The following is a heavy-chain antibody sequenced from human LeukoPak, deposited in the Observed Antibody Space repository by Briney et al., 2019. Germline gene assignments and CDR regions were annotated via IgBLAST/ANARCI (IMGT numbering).Heavy chain of an antibody. V-gene: IGHV3-64*01. Sequence: PGGSLRLSCAASGFTFSSYAMHWVRQAPGKGLEYVSAISSNGGSTYYANSVKGRFTISRDNSKNTLYLQMGSLRAEDMAVYYCARSTYYDILTGYYPFDYWGQGTLVTVSS. CDR2: ISSNGGST. CDR3: ARSTYYDILTGYYPFDY. CDR1: GFTFSSYA. J-gene: IGHJ4*02. D-gene: IGHD3-9*01.